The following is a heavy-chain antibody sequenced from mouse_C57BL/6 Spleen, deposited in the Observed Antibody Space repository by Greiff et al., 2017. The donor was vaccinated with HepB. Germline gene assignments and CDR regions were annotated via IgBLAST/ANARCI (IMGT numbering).Heavy chain of an antibody. CDR2: IFPGSGST. V-gene: IGHV1-75*01. D-gene: IGHD1-1*01. Sequence: VQLQQSGPELVKPGASVKISCKASGYTFTDYYINWVKQRPGQGLEWIGWIFPGSGSTYYNEKFKGKATLTVDKSSSTAYMLLSSLTSEDSAVYFCARALYYYGSSYGAMDYWGQGTSVTVSS. J-gene: IGHJ4*01. CDR3: ARALYYYGSSYGAMDY. CDR1: GYTFTDYY.